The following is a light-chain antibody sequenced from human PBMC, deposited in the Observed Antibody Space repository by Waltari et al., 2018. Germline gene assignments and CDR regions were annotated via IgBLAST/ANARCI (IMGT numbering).Light chain of an antibody. CDR2: PNN. Sequence: QSVLTQPPSAAGTPGQRVTISCSGSSSSIGSNYVYWYQQLPGTAPKLLIYPNNQRPSGVPDRVSDSKSGTSASLVISGLRSEDEADYYCAAWDDSLSGMVFGGGTKLTVL. J-gene: IGLJ2*01. CDR1: SSSIGSNY. CDR3: AAWDDSLSGMV. V-gene: IGLV1-47*02.